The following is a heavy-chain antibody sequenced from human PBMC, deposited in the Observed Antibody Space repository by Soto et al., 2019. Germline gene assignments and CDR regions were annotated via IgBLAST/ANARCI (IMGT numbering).Heavy chain of an antibody. J-gene: IGHJ4*02. CDR2: IYCSGST. D-gene: IGHD3-9*01. V-gene: IGHV4-59*01. CDR3: ARAPSYFDWSLDY. Sequence: PSETLSLTCTVSGGSISSYYWSWIRQPPGKGLEWIGYIYCSGSTNYNPSLKSRVTISVDTSKNQFSLKLSSVTAADTAVYYCARAPSYFDWSLDYWGQGTPVTVSS. CDR1: GGSISSYY.